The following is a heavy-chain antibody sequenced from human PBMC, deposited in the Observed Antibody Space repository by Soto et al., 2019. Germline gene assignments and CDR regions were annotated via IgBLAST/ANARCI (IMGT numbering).Heavy chain of an antibody. CDR3: ARLLGYCSSTSCTGGMDY. CDR1: GYTFTSYD. D-gene: IGHD2-2*01. J-gene: IGHJ4*02. Sequence: QVQLVQSGAEVKKPGASVKVSCKAFGYTFTSYDINWLRKATGKGLEWMGWMNPNSGNTGYAQKFQGRVTMTRNTSISTAYMELSSLRSEDTAVYYCARLLGYCSSTSCTGGMDYWGQGTLVTVSS. CDR2: MNPNSGNT. V-gene: IGHV1-8*01.